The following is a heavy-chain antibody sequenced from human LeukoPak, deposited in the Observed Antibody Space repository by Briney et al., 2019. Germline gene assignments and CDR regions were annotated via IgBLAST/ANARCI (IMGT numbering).Heavy chain of an antibody. D-gene: IGHD5-12*01. V-gene: IGHV3-30*04. CDR3: ASPRGYSGYDLGFDY. CDR1: GFTFSSYA. Sequence: GGSLRLSCAASGFTFSSYAMHWVRQAPGKGLEWVAVISYDGSNKYYADSVKGRFTIPRDNSKNTLYLQMNSLRAEDTAVYYCASPRGYSGYDLGFDYWGQGTLVTVSS. J-gene: IGHJ4*02. CDR2: ISYDGSNK.